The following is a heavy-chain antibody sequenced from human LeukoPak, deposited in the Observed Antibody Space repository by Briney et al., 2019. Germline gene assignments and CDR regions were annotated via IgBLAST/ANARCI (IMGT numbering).Heavy chain of an antibody. Sequence: GGSLRLSCAASGFRFSDYYLSWIRQAPGKGLEWISYISHTGETKYYTDSMKGRFTISRDNAKNSLYLQMNSLRAEDTAVYYCAKGGTVLRFLEWLLGGSYFDYWGQGTLVTVSS. CDR3: AKGGTVLRFLEWLLGGSYFDY. V-gene: IGHV3-11*01. J-gene: IGHJ4*02. CDR1: GFRFSDYY. CDR2: ISHTGETK. D-gene: IGHD3-3*01.